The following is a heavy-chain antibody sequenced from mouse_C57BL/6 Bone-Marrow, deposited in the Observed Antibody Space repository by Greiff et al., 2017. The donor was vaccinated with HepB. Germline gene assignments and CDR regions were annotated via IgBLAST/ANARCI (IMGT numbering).Heavy chain of an antibody. D-gene: IGHD1-1*01. CDR2: ISSGGSYT. CDR3: ARHYYGSPNYYAMDY. CDR1: GFTFSSYG. Sequence: EVQLQESGGDLVKPGGSLKLSCAASGFTFSSYGMSWVRQTPDKRLEWVATISSGGSYTYYPDSVKGRFTISRDNAKNTLYLQMSSLKSEDTAMYYCARHYYGSPNYYAMDYWGQGTSVTVSS. V-gene: IGHV5-6*01. J-gene: IGHJ4*01.